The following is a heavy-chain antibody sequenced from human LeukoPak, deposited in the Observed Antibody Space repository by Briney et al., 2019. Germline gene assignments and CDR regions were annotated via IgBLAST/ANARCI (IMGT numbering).Heavy chain of an antibody. J-gene: IGHJ5*02. D-gene: IGHD3-9*01. CDR2: ISGSGDVT. CDR1: GFTLKYYA. CDR3: GRDGVNYDTSMGPFDP. V-gene: IGHV3-23*01. Sequence: PSGGSLRLSCAASGFTLKYYAMNWVRQAPGKGLEWVSGISGSGDVTDHAESVKGRFIIVRDNSYNMVYLQMNNLRAEDTAVYYCGRDGVNYDTSMGPFDPWGQGTLVIVSS.